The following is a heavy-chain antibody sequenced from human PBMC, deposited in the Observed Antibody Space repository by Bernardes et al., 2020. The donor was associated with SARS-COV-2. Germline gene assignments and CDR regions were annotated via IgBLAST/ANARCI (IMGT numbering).Heavy chain of an antibody. Sequence: SQTLSLTCAISGDSVSSNSATWNWIRQSPSRGLEWLGRTYYRSKWYNVYALSVKSRVTINPDTSKNQFSLQLSSVTPEDTAVYYCARAEPELSGTHDAFDIWGQGTMVTVSS. V-gene: IGHV6-1*01. CDR2: TYYRSKWYN. CDR1: GDSVSSNSAT. D-gene: IGHD1-26*01. J-gene: IGHJ3*02. CDR3: ARAEPELSGTHDAFDI.